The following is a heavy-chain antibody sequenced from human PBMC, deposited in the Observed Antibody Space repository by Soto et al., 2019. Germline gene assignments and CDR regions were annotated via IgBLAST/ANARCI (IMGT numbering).Heavy chain of an antibody. CDR1: GGSISSSSYY. V-gene: IGHV4-39*01. J-gene: IGHJ6*02. D-gene: IGHD3-16*01. CDR3: AIGYRERFITVGGVKPHYYYGMDV. Sequence: SETLSLTCTVSGGSISSSSYYWGWIRQPPGKGLEWIGSIYYSGSTYYNPSLKSRVTISVDTSKNQFSLKLSSVTAADTAVYYCAIGYRERFITVGGVKPHYYYGMDVWGQGTTVTVSS. CDR2: IYYSGST.